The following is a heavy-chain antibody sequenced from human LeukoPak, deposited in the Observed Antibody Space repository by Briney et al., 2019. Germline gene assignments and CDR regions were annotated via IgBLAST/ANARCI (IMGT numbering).Heavy chain of an antibody. CDR1: GGSISSSSYY. Sequence: PSETLSLTCTVSGGSISSSSYYWGWIRQPPGKGLEWIGSLYYSGSTYYNLSLKSRVTISVDTSKNQFSLKLSSVTAADTAVYYCARRIAPAAHFDYWGQGTLVTVSS. V-gene: IGHV4-39*01. CDR2: LYYSGST. J-gene: IGHJ4*02. D-gene: IGHD6-13*01. CDR3: ARRIAPAAHFDY.